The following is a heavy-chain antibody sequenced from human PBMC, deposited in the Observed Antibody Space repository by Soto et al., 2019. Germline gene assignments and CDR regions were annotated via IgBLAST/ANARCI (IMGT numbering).Heavy chain of an antibody. J-gene: IGHJ3*02. D-gene: IGHD3-10*01. Sequence: QVQLVQSGAEVKKPGASVKVSCKTSGYTFTTYPMHWVRQAPGQRLEWMGWINAGNGNTKYSQKFQGRVTITRETSASTAYMELSSLRSEDTAVYYCAVGLTMVRGLILDAFDMWGQGTMVTVSS. CDR2: INAGNGNT. CDR3: AVGLTMVRGLILDAFDM. V-gene: IGHV1-3*01. CDR1: GYTFTTYP.